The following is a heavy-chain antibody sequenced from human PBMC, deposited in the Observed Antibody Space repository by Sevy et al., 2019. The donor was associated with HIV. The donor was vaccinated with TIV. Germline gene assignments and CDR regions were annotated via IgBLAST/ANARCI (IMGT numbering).Heavy chain of an antibody. J-gene: IGHJ6*02. Sequence: GGSLRLSCAASGFTFSSYDMHWVRQAPGKGLEWVAVISYDGSNKYYADSVKGRFTISRDNSKNTLYLQMNSLRAEDTAVYYCAREKEVGATNYYYYYGMDVWGQGTTVTVSS. CDR1: GFTFSSYD. CDR3: AREKEVGATNYYYYYGMDV. CDR2: ISYDGSNK. V-gene: IGHV3-30-3*01. D-gene: IGHD1-26*01.